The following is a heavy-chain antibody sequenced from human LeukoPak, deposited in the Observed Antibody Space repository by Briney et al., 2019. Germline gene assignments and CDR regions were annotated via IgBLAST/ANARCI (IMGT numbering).Heavy chain of an antibody. CDR1: GFTLSNYA. CDR2: ISVSGNT. D-gene: IGHD3-10*01. J-gene: IGHJ6*03. CDR3: AKDGGLLLFGELPRTFYYMDV. Sequence: GQSMRLSWAASGFTLSNYAMGWVRQAQGKVMGWVSSISVSGNTYHAVYVKGRFTISRDNAKTTLDLQMNSLRAEDTAVYYCAKDGGLLLFGELPRTFYYMDVWGKGTTVTVSS. V-gene: IGHV3-23*01.